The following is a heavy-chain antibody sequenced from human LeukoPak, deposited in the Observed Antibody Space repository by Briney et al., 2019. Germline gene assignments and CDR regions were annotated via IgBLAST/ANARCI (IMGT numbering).Heavy chain of an antibody. J-gene: IGHJ5*02. CDR1: XDXVSSXPYY. Sequence: SETLSLTCSVSXDXVSSXPYYWGWIXQPPGXGLEWIGNTFSTSTLYNASLRSRVTIVVDTSKNQFSLKLTSATAADTAIYFCARYKFHNYFDPWGQGTLVVVSS. CDR3: ARYKFHNYFDP. CDR2: TFSTST. D-gene: IGHD5-24*01. V-gene: IGHV4-61*01.